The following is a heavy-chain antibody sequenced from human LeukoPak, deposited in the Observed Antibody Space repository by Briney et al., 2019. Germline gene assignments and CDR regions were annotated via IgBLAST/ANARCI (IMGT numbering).Heavy chain of an antibody. CDR1: GGSISSYY. D-gene: IGHD2-2*01. Sequence: SSETLSLTCTVSGGSISSYYWSWIRQPPGKGLEWIGYIYYSGSTNYNPSLKSRVTISVDTSKNQFSLKLSSVTAADTAVYYYARVEYGPLYNWFDPWGQGTLVTVSS. CDR2: IYYSGST. J-gene: IGHJ5*02. CDR3: ARVEYGPLYNWFDP. V-gene: IGHV4-59*01.